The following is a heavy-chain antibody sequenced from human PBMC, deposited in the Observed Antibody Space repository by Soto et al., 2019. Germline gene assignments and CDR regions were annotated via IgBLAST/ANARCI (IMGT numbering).Heavy chain of an antibody. D-gene: IGHD3-22*01. CDR2: INPSGGST. CDR3: ARGAGEIYYYDSSGYYPTVGTHDAFDI. J-gene: IGHJ3*02. Sequence: ASVKVSCKASGYTFTSYYMHWVRQAPGQGLEWMGIINPSGGSTSYAQKFQGRVTMTRDTSTSTVYMELSSLRSEDTAVYYCARGAGEIYYYDSSGYYPTVGTHDAFDIWGQGTMVTVSS. CDR1: GYTFTSYY. V-gene: IGHV1-46*01.